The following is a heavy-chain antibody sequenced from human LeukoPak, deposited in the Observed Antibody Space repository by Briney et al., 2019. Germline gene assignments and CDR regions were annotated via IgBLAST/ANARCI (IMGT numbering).Heavy chain of an antibody. CDR3: ARAHDCSSTSCYTGSPDY. CDR1: GFTFGSYS. J-gene: IGHJ4*02. CDR2: ISSSSSYI. V-gene: IGHV3-21*01. D-gene: IGHD2-2*02. Sequence: GGSLRLSCAASGFTFGSYSMNWVRQAPGKGLEWVSSISSSSSYIYYADSVKGRFTISRDNAKNSLYLQMNSLRAEDTAVYYCARAHDCSSTSCYTGSPDYWGQGTLVTVSS.